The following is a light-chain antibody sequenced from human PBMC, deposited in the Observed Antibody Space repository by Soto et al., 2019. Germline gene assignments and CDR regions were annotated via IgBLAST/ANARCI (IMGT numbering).Light chain of an antibody. CDR2: AAS. CDR1: QSISRH. Sequence: DIQMTQSPSSLSASVGDRVTITCRARQSISRHLHWYQQKPGKAPKLLIYAASNMQSGIPSRFSGSGSGTDFTLTISSLQPEDFATYYCQQSYSTPYTFGQGTKLEIK. V-gene: IGKV1-39*01. CDR3: QQSYSTPYT. J-gene: IGKJ2*01.